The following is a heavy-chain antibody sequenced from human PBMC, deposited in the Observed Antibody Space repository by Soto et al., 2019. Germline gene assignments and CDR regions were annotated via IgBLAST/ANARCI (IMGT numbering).Heavy chain of an antibody. CDR1: GFAFGDSY. D-gene: IGHD2-15*01. Sequence: PGGSLRLSCAGSGFAFGDSYMSWIRQAPGKGLEWLSYISPGSRYPAYADSVKGRFTISRDNAKRSLYLQMMSLTAEDTAIYYCVRGGGGGLFDPWGQGTMVTVSS. J-gene: IGHJ5*02. CDR3: VRGGGGGLFDP. CDR2: ISPGSRYP. V-gene: IGHV3-11*06.